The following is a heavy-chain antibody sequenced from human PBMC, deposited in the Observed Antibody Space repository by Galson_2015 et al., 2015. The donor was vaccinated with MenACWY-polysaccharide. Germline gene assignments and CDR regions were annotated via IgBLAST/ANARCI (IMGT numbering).Heavy chain of an antibody. V-gene: IGHV3-9*01. CDR3: AKAILHLDAFDI. D-gene: IGHD2/OR15-2a*01. CDR1: GFTFDDYA. CDR2: ISWNSGSI. Sequence: SLRLSCAASGFTFDDYAMHWVRQAPGKGLEWVSGISWNSGSIGYADSVKGRFTISRDNAKNSLYLQTNSLRAEDTALYYCAKAILHLDAFDIWGQGTMVTVSS. J-gene: IGHJ3*02.